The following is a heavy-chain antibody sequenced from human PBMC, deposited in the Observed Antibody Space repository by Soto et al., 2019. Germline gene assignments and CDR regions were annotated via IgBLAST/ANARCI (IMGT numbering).Heavy chain of an antibody. D-gene: IGHD3-22*01. Sequence: QLQLQESGSGLVKPSQTLSLTCAVSGGSISSGGYSWSWIRQPPGKGLDWIGYIYHSGSTYYNPSLQSSVTKSVNKSQDQVSPEPRSGAAGDTAVYYCARGPPMSYWGQGTLVTVSS. CDR2: IYHSGST. J-gene: IGHJ4*02. CDR1: GGSISSGGYS. V-gene: IGHV4-30-2*01. CDR3: ARGPPMSY.